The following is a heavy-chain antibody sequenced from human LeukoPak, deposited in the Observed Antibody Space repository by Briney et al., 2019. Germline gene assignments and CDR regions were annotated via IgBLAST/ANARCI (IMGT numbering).Heavy chain of an antibody. V-gene: IGHV3-48*01. D-gene: IGHD2-15*01. CDR3: ARGYSRAAFDI. Sequence: GGSLRLSCVGSGFTFSNYLMNWVRQAPGKGLEWVSFISSTGGTIYYADAVKDRFTVSRDNAKNSLLLQMNSLRAEDTALYYCARGYSRAAFDIWGRGTLVTVSS. CDR1: GFTFSNYL. CDR2: ISSTGGTI. J-gene: IGHJ4*02.